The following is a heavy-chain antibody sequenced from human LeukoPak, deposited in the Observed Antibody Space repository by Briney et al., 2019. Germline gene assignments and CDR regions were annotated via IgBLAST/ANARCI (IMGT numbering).Heavy chain of an antibody. J-gene: IGHJ4*02. V-gene: IGHV3-23*01. CDR2: ISGSGGST. CDR3: AKGSAAVRPYYFDY. D-gene: IGHD3-10*01. Sequence: GGSLRLSCAASGFTFSNSAMSWVRQAPGKGLERVSAISGSGGSTYYADSVKGRFTISRDNSKNTLYLQMNSLRVEDTAVYYCAKGSAAVRPYYFDYWGQGTLVTVSS. CDR1: GFTFSNSA.